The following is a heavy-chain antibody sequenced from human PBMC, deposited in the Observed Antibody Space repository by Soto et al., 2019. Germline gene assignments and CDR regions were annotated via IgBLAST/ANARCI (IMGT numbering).Heavy chain of an antibody. CDR2: ISGTGGGT. V-gene: IGHV3-23*01. D-gene: IGHD3-10*01. CDR3: ANRAFYGSGIPNYYGMDV. Sequence: EVHLLESGGGLVQPGGSLRLSCAASGFTFSNYAMTWVRQAPGKWLEWVSVISGTGGGTNNADSAKGRFTTSRDNSKKTLYLQMTSLRAEDTPVYYCANRAFYGSGIPNYYGMDVWGQGTAVTVSS. CDR1: GFTFSNYA. J-gene: IGHJ6*02.